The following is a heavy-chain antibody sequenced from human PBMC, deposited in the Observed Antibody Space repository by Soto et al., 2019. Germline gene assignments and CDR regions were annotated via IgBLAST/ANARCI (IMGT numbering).Heavy chain of an antibody. Sequence: PSETLSLTCTVSGASIITSNWWSWVRQPSGKGLEWIGEISHSGNTNYNPSLKSRVTISVDKSKSQFSLRLTSVTAADTAVYFCARGNPFYFWTPDAFDFWGRGTLVTASS. CDR2: ISHSGNT. D-gene: IGHD3-16*01. V-gene: IGHV4-4*02. CDR1: GASIITSNW. CDR3: ARGNPFYFWTPDAFDF. J-gene: IGHJ3*01.